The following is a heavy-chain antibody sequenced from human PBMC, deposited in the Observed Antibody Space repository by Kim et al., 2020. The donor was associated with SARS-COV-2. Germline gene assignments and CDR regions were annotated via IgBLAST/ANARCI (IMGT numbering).Heavy chain of an antibody. CDR1: GFNFRSSG. V-gene: IGHV3-33*03. D-gene: IGHD6-19*01. CDR3: AKIGYGSSFYGGGDRFDV. CDR2: IWYDGSHE. Sequence: GGSLRLSCVASGFNFRSSGMQWFRQAPGKGLVWVASIWYDGSHEDYADSVKGRFTISRDDSKNTLFLQMNSLRVDDRATYYCAKIGYGSSFYGGGDRFDVWGQGTLVTVSS. J-gene: IGHJ3*01.